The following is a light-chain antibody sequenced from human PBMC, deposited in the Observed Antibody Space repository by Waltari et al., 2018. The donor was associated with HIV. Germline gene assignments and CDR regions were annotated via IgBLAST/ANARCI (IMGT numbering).Light chain of an antibody. V-gene: IGKV3-11*01. Sequence: EIVLTQSPATLSLSPGERASLSCRASQSVGRYLAWYQHKPGQVPRLLIYDTSKRATGISARFSGSGSGTDFTLTISSLEPEDFAVYYCQQRDTWPRGITFGQGTRLEIK. J-gene: IGKJ5*01. CDR3: QQRDTWPRGIT. CDR1: QSVGRY. CDR2: DTS.